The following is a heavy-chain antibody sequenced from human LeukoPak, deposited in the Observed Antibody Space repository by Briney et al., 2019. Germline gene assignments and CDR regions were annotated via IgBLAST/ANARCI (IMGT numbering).Heavy chain of an antibody. Sequence: ASVKVSCKASGYTFTGYYMHWVRQAPGQGLEWMGWINPNSGGTNYAQKFQGRVTMTRDTSISTAYMELRSLRSDDTAVYYCARDGTYYYDSSGYYGVSYAEYFQHWGQGTLVTVSS. CDR1: GYTFTGYY. V-gene: IGHV1-2*02. J-gene: IGHJ1*01. CDR3: ARDGTYYYDSSGYYGVSYAEYFQH. CDR2: INPNSGGT. D-gene: IGHD3-22*01.